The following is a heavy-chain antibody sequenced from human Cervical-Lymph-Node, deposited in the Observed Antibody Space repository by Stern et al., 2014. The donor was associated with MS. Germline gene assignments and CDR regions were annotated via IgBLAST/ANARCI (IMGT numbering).Heavy chain of an antibody. CDR2: INYSGST. CDR1: GGSFSDYY. D-gene: IGHD4-23*01. Sequence: QVQLQQWGAGLLKPSETLSLTCAVYGGSFSDYYWNWIRQPPGKGLEWIGGINYSGSTNYNPSLRSRVTISVDTSNNPFVLKLRSLTAADTAVYYCASPLATGNSDYDYAMDVWGLGTTVTVSS. CDR3: ASPLATGNSDYDYAMDV. J-gene: IGHJ6*02. V-gene: IGHV4-34*01.